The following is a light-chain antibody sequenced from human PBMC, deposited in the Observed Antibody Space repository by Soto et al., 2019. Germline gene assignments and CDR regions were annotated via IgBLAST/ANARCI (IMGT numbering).Light chain of an antibody. J-gene: IGKJ5*01. V-gene: IGKV3-20*01. CDR3: QQHGRSPIT. Sequence: EFVLTQSPGTPSLSPGERATLSCRASQSVSNSYVAWYQQKSGQAPRLLIYDTSSRVTGIPDRFSGSGSGTDFTLTISRLEPEDFAVYYCQQHGRSPITFGQGTRLEI. CDR1: QSVSNSY. CDR2: DTS.